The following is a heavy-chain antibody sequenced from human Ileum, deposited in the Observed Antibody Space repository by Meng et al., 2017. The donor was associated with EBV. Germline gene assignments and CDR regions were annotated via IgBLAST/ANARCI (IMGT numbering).Heavy chain of an antibody. Sequence: QVHVQTSRPVLLKPYKPPPLTCAISGDSVSSNRASWNWIRQSPSRGLEWLGRTYYRSKWYNDYAVSVKSRITINPDTSKNQFSLQLNSVTPEDTAVYYCARDSSSSAYSPFDYWGQGTLVTVSS. CDR1: GDSVSSNRAS. D-gene: IGHD3-22*01. J-gene: IGHJ4*02. CDR2: TYYRSKWYN. CDR3: ARDSSSSAYSPFDY. V-gene: IGHV6-1*01.